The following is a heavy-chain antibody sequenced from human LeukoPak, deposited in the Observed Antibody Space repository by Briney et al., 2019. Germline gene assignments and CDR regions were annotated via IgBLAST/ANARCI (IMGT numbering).Heavy chain of an antibody. Sequence: PSETLSLTCTVSGGSISSYYWSWIPQPPGKGLEWIGYIYYSGSTNYNPSLKSRVTISVDTSKNQFSLKLSSVTAADTAVYYCARGLWFGESNWFDPWGQGTLVTVSS. D-gene: IGHD3-10*01. CDR3: ARGLWFGESNWFDP. CDR1: GGSISSYY. CDR2: IYYSGST. V-gene: IGHV4-59*01. J-gene: IGHJ5*02.